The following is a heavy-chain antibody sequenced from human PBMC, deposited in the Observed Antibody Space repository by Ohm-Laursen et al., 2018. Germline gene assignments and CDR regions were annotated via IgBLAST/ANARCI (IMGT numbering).Heavy chain of an antibody. CDR3: ARPVVDY. CDR2: ISAGGGNT. CDR1: GFTFTTYA. V-gene: IGHV3-23*01. Sequence: SLRLSCAASGFTFTTYAMHCVRQAPGQGLEWVSAISAGGGNTYYADSVKGRFTISRDNSKSMLFLQMNALRVEDTALYYCARPVVDYWGQGILVSVSS. D-gene: IGHD2-15*01. J-gene: IGHJ4*01.